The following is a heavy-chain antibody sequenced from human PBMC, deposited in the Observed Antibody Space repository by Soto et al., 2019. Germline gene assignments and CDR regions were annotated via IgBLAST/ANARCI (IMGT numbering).Heavy chain of an antibody. CDR2: IKQDGSEK. Sequence: PGGSLIVSCAASGFTFSSYWMSWVRQAPGKGLEWVANIKQDGSEKYYVDSVKGRFTISRDNAKNSLYLQMNSLRAEDTAVYYCAPGGIWVGEHNWIDPWGQGTLVTVSS. CDR3: APGGIWVGEHNWIDP. J-gene: IGHJ5*02. D-gene: IGHD2-15*01. V-gene: IGHV3-7*01. CDR1: GFTFSSYW.